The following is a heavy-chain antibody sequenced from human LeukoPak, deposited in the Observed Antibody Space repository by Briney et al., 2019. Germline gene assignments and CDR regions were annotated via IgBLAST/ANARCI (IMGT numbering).Heavy chain of an antibody. V-gene: IGHV3-23*01. Sequence: GGSLRLXCAASGFTFSSYAMSWVRQSPGKGLESVSAISGSGGSTYYADSVKGRFTISRDNSKNTLYLQMNSLRAEDTAVYYCAKDRKSYAYVKGFDYWGQGTLVTVSS. CDR3: AKDRKSYAYVKGFDY. D-gene: IGHD2-2*01. CDR1: GFTFSSYA. J-gene: IGHJ4*02. CDR2: ISGSGGST.